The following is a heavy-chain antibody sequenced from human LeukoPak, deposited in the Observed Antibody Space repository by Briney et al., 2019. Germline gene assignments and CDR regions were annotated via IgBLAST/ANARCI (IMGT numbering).Heavy chain of an antibody. CDR2: MNPNSGST. CDR3: ARGYPILTGYYSYYYYGMDV. CDR1: GYTFASYD. J-gene: IGHJ6*02. V-gene: IGHV1-8*01. D-gene: IGHD3-9*01. Sequence: GASVKVSCKASGYTFASYDINWVRQATGQGLEWMGWMNPNSGSTGYAQKFQGRVTMTRNTSISTAYMELSSLRFEDTAVYYCARGYPILTGYYSYYYYGMDVWGQGTTVTVSS.